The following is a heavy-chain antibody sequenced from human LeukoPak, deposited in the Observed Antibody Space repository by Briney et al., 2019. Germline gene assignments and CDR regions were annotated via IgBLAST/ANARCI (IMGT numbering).Heavy chain of an antibody. D-gene: IGHD3-3*01. CDR3: ARVKVSRFLEWFLDF. CDR2: VYYSGSS. J-gene: IGHJ4*02. CDR1: GSSVSSDEYY. Sequence: PSQTLSLTCSVFGSSVSSDEYYWSWVRQHPGKGLEWIGYVYYSGSSYYIPSLESRITMSVEVSKNQFSLELRSVTAADTAVYYCARVKVSRFLEWFLDFWGQGALVTVSS. V-gene: IGHV4-31*03.